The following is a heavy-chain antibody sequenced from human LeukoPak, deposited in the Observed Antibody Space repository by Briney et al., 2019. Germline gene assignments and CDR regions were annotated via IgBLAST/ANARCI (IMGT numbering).Heavy chain of an antibody. CDR3: AKVEYSSSFDY. Sequence: GGSLRLSCAASGFTFSSYGMHWVRQAPGKGLEWVAVISYDGSNKYYADSVKGRSTISRDNSKNTLYLRMNSLRAEDTAVYYCAKVEYSSSFDYWGQGTLVTVSS. CDR1: GFTFSSYG. V-gene: IGHV3-30*18. D-gene: IGHD6-6*01. J-gene: IGHJ4*02. CDR2: ISYDGSNK.